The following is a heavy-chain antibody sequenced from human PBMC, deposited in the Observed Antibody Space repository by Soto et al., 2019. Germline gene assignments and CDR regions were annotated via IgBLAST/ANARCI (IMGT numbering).Heavy chain of an antibody. J-gene: IGHJ4*02. CDR1: GYTFTSYY. CDR2: IIPIVGTT. Sequence: GASVKVSCKASGYTFTSYYMHWVRQAPGQGLEWMGRIIPIVGTTNYAQKFQGRVTITTDESTSTAYMELSSLRSEDTAVYYCAREPYYDSSGYFYYFDYWGQGTLVTVSS. V-gene: IGHV1-46*01. D-gene: IGHD3-22*01. CDR3: AREPYYDSSGYFYYFDY.